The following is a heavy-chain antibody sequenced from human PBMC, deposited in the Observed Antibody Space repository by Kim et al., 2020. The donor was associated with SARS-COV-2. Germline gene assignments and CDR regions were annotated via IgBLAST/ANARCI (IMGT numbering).Heavy chain of an antibody. CDR1: GFTFSNYW. D-gene: IGHD1-1*01. CDR3: ARDHVETKIQLWKISYYYQGMDV. CDR2: IKQDGSEK. V-gene: IGHV3-7*01. J-gene: IGHJ6*02. Sequence: GGSLRLSCAASGFTFSNYWMSWVRQAPGKGLEWVANIKQDGSEKYYVDSVRGRFTISRDNAKNSLYLQMNSLRAEDTAVYYCARDHVETKIQLWKISYYYQGMDVWGQGTTVTVSS.